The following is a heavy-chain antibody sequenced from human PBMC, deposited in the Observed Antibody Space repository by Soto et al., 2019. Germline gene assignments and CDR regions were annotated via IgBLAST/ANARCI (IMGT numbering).Heavy chain of an antibody. CDR1: GFTFGAYA. D-gene: IGHD1-26*01. CDR3: RVGVAD. CDR2: LSFDASKK. V-gene: IGHV3-30*03. Sequence: LGGSLRLSCAASGFTFGAYAMHWVRQAPGTGLELVALLSFDASKKDYADSVKGRFTISRDTSRNTLYLQMNSLRVEDTAVYYCRVGVADWGQGTRVTAPQ. J-gene: IGHJ4*02.